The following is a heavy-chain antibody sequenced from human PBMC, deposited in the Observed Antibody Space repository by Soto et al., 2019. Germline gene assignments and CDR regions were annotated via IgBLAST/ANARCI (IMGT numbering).Heavy chain of an antibody. Sequence: WRSLRLSCAASGFAFSSYWMHWVRQTPGKGPVWVSRIYNDGSRTAYADSVKGRFTISRDNAKNTMYLQISSLTVEDTAVYYCAGDLSADTTHYFVLWGQGTLVTVSS. CDR3: AGDLSADTTHYFVL. J-gene: IGHJ4*01. D-gene: IGHD1-1*01. CDR2: IYNDGSRT. CDR1: GFAFSSYW. V-gene: IGHV3-74*01.